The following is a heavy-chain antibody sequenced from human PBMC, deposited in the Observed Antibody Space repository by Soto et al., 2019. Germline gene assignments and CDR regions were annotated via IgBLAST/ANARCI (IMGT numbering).Heavy chain of an antibody. D-gene: IGHD3-16*02. J-gene: IGHJ4*02. CDR3: AKEKDNEYVWGSYRYTSDY. Sequence: EVQVLQSGGGLVQPGESLRLFCAASGSTFSSYAMSWVRQAPGKGLEWVAGISGRGSTNYADSVKGRFAISRDNSKTTWYLQMNSLRAEDTAVYYCAKEKDNEYVWGSYRYTSDYWGQGTLVTVSS. V-gene: IGHV3-23*01. CDR1: GSTFSSYA. CDR2: ISGRGST.